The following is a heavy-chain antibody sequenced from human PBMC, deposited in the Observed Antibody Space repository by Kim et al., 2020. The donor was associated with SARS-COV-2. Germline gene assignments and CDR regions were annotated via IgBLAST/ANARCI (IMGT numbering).Heavy chain of an antibody. J-gene: IGHJ4*02. Sequence: SETLSLTCAVSGGSISSSNWWSWVRQPPGKGLEWIGEIYHSGSTNYNPSLKSRVTISVDKSKNQFSLKLSSVTAADTAVYYCARVCMVAVAGDPFDYWGQGTLVTVSS. D-gene: IGHD6-19*01. V-gene: IGHV4-4*02. CDR3: ARVCMVAVAGDPFDY. CDR1: GGSISSSNW. CDR2: IYHSGST.